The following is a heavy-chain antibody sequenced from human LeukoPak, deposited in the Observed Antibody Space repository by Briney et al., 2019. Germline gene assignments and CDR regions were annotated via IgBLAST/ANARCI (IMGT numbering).Heavy chain of an antibody. CDR2: ISYDGSNK. D-gene: IGHD1-26*01. Sequence: GGSLRLSCAASGFTFSSYGMHWVRQAPGKGLEWVAVISYDGSNKYYADSVKGRFTISRDNSKNTLYLQMNSLRAEDTAVYYCAKAAVGFWGKGTTVTVSS. V-gene: IGHV3-30*18. CDR1: GFTFSSYG. CDR3: AKAAVGF. J-gene: IGHJ6*04.